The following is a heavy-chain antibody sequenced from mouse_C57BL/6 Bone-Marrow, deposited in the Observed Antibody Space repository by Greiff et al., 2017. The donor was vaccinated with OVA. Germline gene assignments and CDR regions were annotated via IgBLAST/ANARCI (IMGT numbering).Heavy chain of an antibody. CDR3: ARPGYYGSYAMDY. CDR1: GFTFSDYG. D-gene: IGHD1-1*01. J-gene: IGHJ4*01. CDR2: ISSGSSTI. V-gene: IGHV5-17*01. Sequence: EVQLVESGGGLVKPGGSLKLSCAASGFTFSDYGMHWVRQAPEKGLEWVAYISSGSSTIYYADTVKGRFTISRDNAKNTLFLQMTSLRSEDTAMYYCARPGYYGSYAMDYWGQGTSVTVSS.